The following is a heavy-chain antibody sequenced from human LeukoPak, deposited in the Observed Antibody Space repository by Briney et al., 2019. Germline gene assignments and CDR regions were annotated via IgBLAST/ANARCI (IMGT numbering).Heavy chain of an antibody. D-gene: IGHD3-10*01. J-gene: IGHJ6*03. Sequence: SETLSLTCTVSGGSISSYYWSWIRQPAGKGLEWIGRIYTSGSTNYNPSLKSRVTMSVDTSKNQFSLKLSSVTAADTAVYYCARGGGSGSYGDGYYYYYYMDVWGKGTTVTVSS. CDR2: IYTSGST. V-gene: IGHV4-4*07. CDR1: GGSISSYY. CDR3: ARGGGSGSYGDGYYYYYYMDV.